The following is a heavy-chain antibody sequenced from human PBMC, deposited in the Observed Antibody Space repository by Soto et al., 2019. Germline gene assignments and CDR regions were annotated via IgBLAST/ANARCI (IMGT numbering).Heavy chain of an antibody. CDR2: VVPLLGIE. J-gene: IGHJ4*02. D-gene: IGHD2-21*01. V-gene: IGHV1-69*08. CDR3: TRDRPEQDVVPVPRQHFDS. Sequence: QVQLVQSGAKVKRPGSSVKVSCKASGGTFNSHTINWVRQAPGQGLEWVGRVVPLLGIESHPQKFKDRLKITADTPTGSVFLELSNLRSEDTAVYYCTRDRPEQDVVPVPRQHFDSWCPGTLLTVSS. CDR1: GGTFNSHT.